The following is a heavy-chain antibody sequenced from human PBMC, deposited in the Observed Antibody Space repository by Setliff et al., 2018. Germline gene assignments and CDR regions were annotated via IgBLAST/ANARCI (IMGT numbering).Heavy chain of an antibody. V-gene: IGHV3-73*01. CDR3: TFARDCYDVFDV. CDR2: IRGRTDNYAT. CDR1: GFSFSGSA. J-gene: IGHJ3*01. Sequence: GGSLRLSCAASGFSFSGSAVYWVRQASVKGLEWIGRIRGRTDNYATAYAASVRGRFTISRDDSKNTAYLQMNSLKTEDPAVYYCTFARDCYDVFDVWVQGTMVTVSS. D-gene: IGHD2-15*01.